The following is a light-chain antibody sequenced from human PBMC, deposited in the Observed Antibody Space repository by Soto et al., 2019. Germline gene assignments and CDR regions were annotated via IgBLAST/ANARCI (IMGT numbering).Light chain of an antibody. V-gene: IGLV1-40*01. CDR3: HSRDNSLSLDV. J-gene: IGLJ1*01. CDR2: GNS. Sequence: QSVLTQPPSVSGAPGQRVTISCTGSSSNIGAHYDVHWYQQLPGTAPKLLIYGNSNRPSGVPDRFSGYKSGTSAYLAITGLEAEDEADYYCHSRDNSLSLDVFAKGTKVTVL. CDR1: SSNIGAHYD.